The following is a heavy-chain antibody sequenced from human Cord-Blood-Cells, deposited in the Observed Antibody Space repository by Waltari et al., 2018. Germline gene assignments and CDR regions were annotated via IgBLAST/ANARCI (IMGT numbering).Heavy chain of an antibody. J-gene: IGHJ4*02. V-gene: IGHV4-59*11. CDR3: ARSDFWSGYYDD. CDR1: GGSISSHY. Sequence: QVQLQESGPGLVKPSETLSLTCTVSGGSISSHYWSWIRQPPGKGLEWIGYIYYSGSTNYNPSLKSRVTISVETSKNQFSLKLSSVTAADTAVYYCARSDFWSGYYDDWGQGTLVTVSS. CDR2: IYYSGST. D-gene: IGHD3-3*01.